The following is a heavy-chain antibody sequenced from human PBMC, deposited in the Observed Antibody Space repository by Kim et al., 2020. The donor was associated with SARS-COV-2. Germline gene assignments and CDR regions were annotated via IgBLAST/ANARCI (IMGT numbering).Heavy chain of an antibody. CDR3: AREQQLLTRLYYYYGMDV. V-gene: IGHV3-48*02. CDR1: GFTFSSYS. J-gene: IGHJ6*02. Sequence: GGSLRLSCAASGFTFSSYSMNWVRQAPGKGLEWVSYISSSSSTIYYADSVKGRFTISRDNAKNSLYLQMNSLRDEDTAVYYCAREQQLLTRLYYYYGMDVWGQGATVTVS. CDR2: ISSSSSTI. D-gene: IGHD6-13*01.